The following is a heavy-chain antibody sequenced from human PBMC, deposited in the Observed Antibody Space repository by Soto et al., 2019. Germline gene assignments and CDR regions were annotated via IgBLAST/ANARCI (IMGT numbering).Heavy chain of an antibody. Sequence: GGSLRLSCAASRFTFSSYAMSWVRQAPGKGLQWVSAISGSGGSTYYADSVKGRFTISRDNSKNTLYLQMNSLRAEDTAVYYCARDPSHSYYTLFYYFDYWGQGTLVTVSS. CDR3: ARDPSHSYYTLFYYFDY. CDR1: RFTFSSYA. D-gene: IGHD1-26*01. CDR2: ISGSGGST. V-gene: IGHV3-23*01. J-gene: IGHJ4*02.